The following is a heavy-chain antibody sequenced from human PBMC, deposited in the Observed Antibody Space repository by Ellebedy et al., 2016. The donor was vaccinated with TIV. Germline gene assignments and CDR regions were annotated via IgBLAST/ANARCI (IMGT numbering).Heavy chain of an antibody. CDR3: ARESSVAGDYGMDV. D-gene: IGHD6-19*01. CDR2: ISSGSSTI. CDR1: RLTFSSYP. J-gene: IGHJ6*02. V-gene: IGHV3-48*02. Sequence: GGSLRLSCAASRLTFSSYPMNWVRQAPGKGLEWVSYISSGSSTIYYADSVKGRFTISRDNAKNSLFLQMNSLRDEDTAVYYCARESSVAGDYGMDVWGQGTTVTVSS.